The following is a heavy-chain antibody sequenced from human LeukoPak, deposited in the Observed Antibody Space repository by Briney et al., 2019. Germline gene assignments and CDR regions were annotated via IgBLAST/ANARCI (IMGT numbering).Heavy chain of an antibody. D-gene: IGHD6-13*01. CDR1: GGSISSYY. J-gene: IGHJ6*02. V-gene: IGHV4-59*01. CDR2: IYYSGST. Sequence: SETLSLTCTVSGGSISSYYWSWFRQPPGKGLEWIGYIYYSGSTNYNPSLKSRVTISVDTSKNQFSLKLSSVTAADTAVYYCARAGSSSDWAPKYYYYGMDVWGQGTTVTVSS. CDR3: ARAGSSSDWAPKYYYYGMDV.